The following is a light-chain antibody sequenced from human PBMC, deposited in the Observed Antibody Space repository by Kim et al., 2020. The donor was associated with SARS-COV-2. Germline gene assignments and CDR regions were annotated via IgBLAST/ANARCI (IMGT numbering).Light chain of an antibody. Sequence: DIVMTQSPDSLAVSLGERATIKCKSSQSVLDTSNNKNSLTWYQRKPGQPPNLLIYWASIRASGVPDRFSGSGSDTDFTLTISNLQAEDVAVYFCQHYYSSPPTFGGGTKVDIK. J-gene: IGKJ4*01. CDR2: WAS. CDR3: QHYYSSPPT. V-gene: IGKV4-1*01. CDR1: QSVLDTSNNKNS.